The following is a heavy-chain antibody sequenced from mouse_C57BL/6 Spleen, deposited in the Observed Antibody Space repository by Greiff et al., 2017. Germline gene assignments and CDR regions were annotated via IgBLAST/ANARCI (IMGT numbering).Heavy chain of an antibody. D-gene: IGHD2-3*01. CDR3: ARDGYYGGFDY. CDR1: GYTFTDYN. V-gene: IGHV1-18*01. CDR2: INPNNGCT. Sequence: EVQLQQSGPELVKPGASVKIPCKASGYTFTDYNMDWVKQSHGKSLEWIGDINPNNGCTIYNQKFKGKATLTVDKSSSTAYMELRSLTSEDTAVYYCARDGYYGGFDYWGQGTTLTVSS. J-gene: IGHJ2*01.